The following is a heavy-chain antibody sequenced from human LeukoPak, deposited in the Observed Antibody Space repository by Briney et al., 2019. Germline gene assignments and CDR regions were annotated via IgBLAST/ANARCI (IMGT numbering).Heavy chain of an antibody. J-gene: IGHJ3*02. Sequence: PGGSLRLSCAASGFTFSSYAMSWVRQAPGKGLEWVSAISGSGGSTYYADSVKGRFTISRDNSKNTLYLQMNSLRAEDTAVYYCAKDSTYYDFWSGYYGTDVFDIWGQGTMVTVSS. CDR2: ISGSGGST. V-gene: IGHV3-23*01. CDR3: AKDSTYYDFWSGYYGTDVFDI. CDR1: GFTFSSYA. D-gene: IGHD3-3*01.